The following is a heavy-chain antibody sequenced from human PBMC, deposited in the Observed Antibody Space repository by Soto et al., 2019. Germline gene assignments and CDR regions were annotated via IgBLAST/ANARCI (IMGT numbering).Heavy chain of an antibody. CDR1: GGSISQYY. CDR2: IYSGGST. Sequence: QVQLQESGPGLVKPSETLSLSCGVSGGSISQYYWSWIRQSAGKGLEWIGRIYSGGSTNYNPSLESRVTSAVDTYKNKFSLQLSSVAAWDTAVYYCARGPGGFGNFSLDYWGQGPLVTVSS. CDR3: ARGPGGFGNFSLDY. V-gene: IGHV4-4*07. J-gene: IGHJ4*02. D-gene: IGHD3-10*01.